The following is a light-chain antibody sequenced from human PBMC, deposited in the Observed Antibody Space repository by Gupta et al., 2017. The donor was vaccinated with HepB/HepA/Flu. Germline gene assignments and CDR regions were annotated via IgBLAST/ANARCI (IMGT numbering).Light chain of an antibody. Sequence: SELPQPPSVSASPGQTARITCSGDALPKQYAYWYQQKPGQAPVLVIYKDSERPSGIPERFSGSSSGTTVTLTISGVQAEDEADYYCQSADSSGTWVFGGGTKLTVL. CDR1: ALPKQY. CDR2: KDS. V-gene: IGLV3-25*03. J-gene: IGLJ3*02. CDR3: QSADSSGTWV.